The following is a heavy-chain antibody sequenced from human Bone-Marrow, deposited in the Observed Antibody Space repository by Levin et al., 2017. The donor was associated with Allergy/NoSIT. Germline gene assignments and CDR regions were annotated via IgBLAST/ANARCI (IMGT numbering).Heavy chain of an antibody. D-gene: IGHD6-19*01. CDR3: ARGPGLAVGKGYFDS. Sequence: SCAASGFTFRNFAMHWVRQAPGKGLEWVAAIPHDAANTYYTDSVRGRFTISRDNSKNTLFVEMNSLRVEDTAVYYCARGPGLAVGKGYFDSWGQGTLVTVSS. V-gene: IGHV3-30-3*01. CDR2: IPHDAANT. J-gene: IGHJ5*01. CDR1: GFTFRNFA.